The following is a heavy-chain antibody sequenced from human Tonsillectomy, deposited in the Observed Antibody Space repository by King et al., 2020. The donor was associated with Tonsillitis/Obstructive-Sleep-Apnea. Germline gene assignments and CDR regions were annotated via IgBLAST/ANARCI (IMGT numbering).Heavy chain of an antibody. J-gene: IGHJ4*02. CDR1: GYTFTSYA. Sequence: VQLVQSGAEVKKPGASVKVSCKASGYTFTSYAISWVRQAPGQGLEWMGWIRIYNGDTNYAQKFQGRVTMTTDTTTSTAYMELRSLGSDDTAVYYCARGSELDYWGQGTLVTVSS. V-gene: IGHV1-18*01. CDR3: ARGSELDY. D-gene: IGHD1-7*01. CDR2: IRIYNGDT.